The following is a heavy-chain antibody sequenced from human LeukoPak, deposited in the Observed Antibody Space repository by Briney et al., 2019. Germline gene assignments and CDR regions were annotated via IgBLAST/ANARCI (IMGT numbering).Heavy chain of an antibody. D-gene: IGHD4-17*01. Sequence: SVKVSCKASGYSFTNYDINWVRQAPGQGLEWMGGIIPIFGTANYAQKFQGRVTITADKSTSTAYMELSSLRSEDTAVYYCARDVGGHDYGDYGSLDYYYYYMDVWGKGTTVTVSS. CDR2: IIPIFGTA. J-gene: IGHJ6*03. CDR1: GYSFTNYD. V-gene: IGHV1-69*06. CDR3: ARDVGGHDYGDYGSLDYYYYYMDV.